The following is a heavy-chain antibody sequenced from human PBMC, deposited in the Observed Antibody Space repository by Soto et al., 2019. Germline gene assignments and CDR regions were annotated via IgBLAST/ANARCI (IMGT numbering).Heavy chain of an antibody. CDR3: ARIGYCRSTSCYTWFDP. V-gene: IGHV5-10-1*01. Sequence: GESLKISCKGSGYSFTSYWISWVRQMPGKGLEWMGRIDPSDSYTNYSPSFQGHVTISADKSISTAYLQWSSLKASDTAMYYCARIGYCRSTSCYTWFDPWGQGTLVTVSS. CDR2: IDPSDSYT. J-gene: IGHJ5*02. D-gene: IGHD2-2*02. CDR1: GYSFTSYW.